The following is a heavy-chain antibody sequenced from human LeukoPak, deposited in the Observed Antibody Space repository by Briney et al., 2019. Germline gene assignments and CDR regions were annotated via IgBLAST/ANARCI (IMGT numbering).Heavy chain of an antibody. V-gene: IGHV4-34*01. J-gene: IGHJ4*02. D-gene: IGHD3-16*01. CDR3: ARSPWGLDY. CDR1: GGSFSGYY. CDR2: INHSGST. Sequence: SETLSLTCAVYGGSFSGYYWSWIRQPPGKGLEWIGEINHSGSTNYNPSLKSRVTISVDTSKNQFSLKLSSVTAADTAVYYCARSPWGLDYWGQGTLVTVSS.